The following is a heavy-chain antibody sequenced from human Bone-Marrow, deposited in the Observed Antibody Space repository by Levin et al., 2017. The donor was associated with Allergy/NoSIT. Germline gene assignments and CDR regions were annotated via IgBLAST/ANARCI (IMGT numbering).Heavy chain of an antibody. CDR3: AKERGAGAWYFDY. D-gene: IGHD2-15*01. V-gene: IGHV1-2*06. J-gene: IGHJ4*02. CDR1: GYTFTGYY. CDR2: INPNSGVT. Sequence: GASVKVSCKTSGYTFTGYYMHWVRQAPGQGLEWVGRINPNSGVTNYAQKFQGRVTMTRDTSISTAYMELSRLRSDDTAVYYCAKERGAGAWYFDYWGQGTLVTVSS.